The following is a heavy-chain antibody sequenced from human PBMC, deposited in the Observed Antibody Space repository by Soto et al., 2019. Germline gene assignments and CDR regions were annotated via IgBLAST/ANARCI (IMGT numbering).Heavy chain of an antibody. D-gene: IGHD3-10*01. CDR3: ARDYYGSGSYYWFDP. CDR2: INAGDGYT. Sequence: ASVKVSCKASGYTFTSNTIHWVRQAPGQRLEWMGWINAGDGYTRYSQKFQGRVTITRDTSASTAYMDLSSLRYEDTAVYYCARDYYGSGSYYWFDPWGQGTLVTVSS. CDR1: GYTFTSNT. V-gene: IGHV1-3*01. J-gene: IGHJ5*02.